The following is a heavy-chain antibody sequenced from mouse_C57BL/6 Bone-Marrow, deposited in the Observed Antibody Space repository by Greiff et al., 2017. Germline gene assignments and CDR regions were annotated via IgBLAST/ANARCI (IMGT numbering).Heavy chain of an antibody. D-gene: IGHD1-1*01. V-gene: IGHV1-69*01. CDR2: IDPSDSYT. J-gene: IGHJ4*01. Sequence: QVQLQQPGAELVMPGASVKLSCKASGYTFTSYWMHWVKQRPGQGLEWIGEIDPSDSYTNYNQKFKGKSTLTVDKSSSTAYMQLSSLTSEDSAVYYGARSDYYGSSSYYAMDYWGQGTSVTVSS. CDR1: GYTFTSYW. CDR3: ARSDYYGSSSYYAMDY.